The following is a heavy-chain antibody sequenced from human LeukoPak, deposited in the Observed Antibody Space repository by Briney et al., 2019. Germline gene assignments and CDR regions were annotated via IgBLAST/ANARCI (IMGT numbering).Heavy chain of an antibody. CDR3: AKKGFPLEYFQH. CDR2: ISGSGGST. V-gene: IGHV3-23*01. D-gene: IGHD2-21*01. CDR1: GFTFSSYS. J-gene: IGHJ1*01. Sequence: GGSLRLSCAVSGFTFSSYSMNWVRQAPGKGLEWVSAISGSGGSTYYADSVKGRFTISRDNSKNTLYLQMNSLRAEDTAVYYCAKKGFPLEYFQHWGQGALVTVSS.